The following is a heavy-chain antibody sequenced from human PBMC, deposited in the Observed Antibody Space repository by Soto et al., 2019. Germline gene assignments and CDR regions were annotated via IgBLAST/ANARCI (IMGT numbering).Heavy chain of an antibody. V-gene: IGHV1-18*01. CDR1: GYTFTSYG. D-gene: IGHD2-21*01. Sequence: GVSVKVSCKASGYTFTSYGISWVRQAPGQGVEWMGWISAYNGNTNYAQKLQDRVTMTTDTSTSTAYMELRSVRSDDTAGYYCTGVAGYFDYWGQGTLVTVSS. CDR3: TGVAGYFDY. J-gene: IGHJ4*02. CDR2: ISAYNGNT.